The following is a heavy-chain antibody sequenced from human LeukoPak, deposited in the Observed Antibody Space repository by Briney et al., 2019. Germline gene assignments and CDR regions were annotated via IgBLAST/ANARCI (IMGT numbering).Heavy chain of an antibody. J-gene: IGHJ4*02. CDR2: ISYDGSDI. V-gene: IGHV3-30*18. CDR3: AKDRSSSWCIDH. CDR1: GFTFSSNG. Sequence: GRSLRLSCAAPGFTFSSNGMHWVRQAPGKGLEWVAVISYDGSDIHYADSVKGRFTISRDNSKNTLFLQMNSLRAEDTAVYYCAKDRSSSWCIDHWGQGTLVTVSS. D-gene: IGHD6-13*01.